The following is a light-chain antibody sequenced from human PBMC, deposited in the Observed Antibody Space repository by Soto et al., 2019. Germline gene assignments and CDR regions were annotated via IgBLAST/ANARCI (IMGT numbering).Light chain of an antibody. CDR3: QQYYSSPQT. CDR1: QSVLYSSNNKNY. Sequence: DIVMTQSPDSLAVSLGERATINCKSSQSVLYSSNNKNYLAWYQQKPGQPPKLLIYWASTRASGVPDRFSGSGSGTDFPLTISSLQAEDVAVYYCQQYYSSPQTFGQGTKLEIK. V-gene: IGKV4-1*01. J-gene: IGKJ2*01. CDR2: WAS.